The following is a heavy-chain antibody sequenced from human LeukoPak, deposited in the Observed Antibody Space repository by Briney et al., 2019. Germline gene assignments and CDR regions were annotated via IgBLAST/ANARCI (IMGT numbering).Heavy chain of an antibody. D-gene: IGHD2-2*01. CDR2: FYHGGST. CDR1: GYSISTGYY. J-gene: IGHJ6*04. CDR3: ARVGDSSTSCDV. Sequence: SETLSLTCTVSGYSISTGYYWDWIRQPPGKGLEWIGTFYHGGSTYYNPSLKSRVTISVDTSKNQFSLNLTSVTAADTAVYYCARVGDSSTSCDVWGKGTTVTVSS. V-gene: IGHV4-38-2*02.